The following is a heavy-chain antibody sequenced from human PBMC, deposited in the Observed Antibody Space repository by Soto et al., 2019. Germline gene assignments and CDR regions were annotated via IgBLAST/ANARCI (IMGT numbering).Heavy chain of an antibody. CDR3: AREIVTAGGNNYFDP. CDR2: VYHTGDT. J-gene: IGHJ5*02. CDR1: GGTVASSHW. V-gene: IGHV4-4*02. D-gene: IGHD2-21*02. Sequence: QVQLQESGPRLVKPSGSLSLTCGVSGGTVASSHWWSWVRQSPGGGLEWIGNVYHTGDTNFNPSLQSRVTISVDKSNNQFSLRLNSLTAAATAVYFCAREIVTAGGNNYFDPWGPGTLVTVSS.